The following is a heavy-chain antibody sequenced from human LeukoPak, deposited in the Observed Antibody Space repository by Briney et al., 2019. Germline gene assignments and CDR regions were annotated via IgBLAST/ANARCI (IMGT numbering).Heavy chain of an antibody. CDR1: XXAIXXXX. J-gene: IGHJ4*02. D-gene: IGHD6-13*01. CDR3: ASHLYLRSWSPLEY. CDR2: IEYTGGF. Sequence: LTCXXXXXAIXXXXWSXXXXXXXXXXXXLGSIEYTGGFTYNPSLKSRLAISLDTSKDQFSLRLNSVTATDTAIYYCASHLYLRSWSPLEYWGQGILVAVSS. V-gene: IGHV4-59*08.